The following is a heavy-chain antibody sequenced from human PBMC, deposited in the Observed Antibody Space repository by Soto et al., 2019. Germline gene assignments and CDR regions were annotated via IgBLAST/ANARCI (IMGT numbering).Heavy chain of an antibody. Sequence: EVQLLESGGGFVQPGGSLRLSCAASGFTFSNSAMSWVRQAPGKGLEWVSSIRLSGTTYYAGSVRGKFTISRENSQNTLYLQMTNLRAEDTAVYYCARVSGAIAPFDYWGQGTLVTVSS. CDR1: GFTFSNSA. CDR3: ARVSGAIAPFDY. CDR2: IRLSGTT. V-gene: IGHV3-23*01. J-gene: IGHJ4*02. D-gene: IGHD3-3*01.